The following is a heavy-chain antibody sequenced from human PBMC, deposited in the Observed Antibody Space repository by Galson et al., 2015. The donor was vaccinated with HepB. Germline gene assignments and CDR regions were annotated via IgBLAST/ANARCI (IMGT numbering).Heavy chain of an antibody. D-gene: IGHD2-2*01. CDR2: FYYTGNT. V-gene: IGHV4-39*01. Sequence: TLSLTCTVSGGSISSSSYYWGWLRQPPGKGLEWIGSFYYTGNTHYNPSLKSRVTISGDTSKNQFSLKLNSVTAADTAVYYCARHESESKTYAADNWGQGTLVTVAS. J-gene: IGHJ4*02. CDR1: GGSISSSSYY. CDR3: ARHESESKTYAADN.